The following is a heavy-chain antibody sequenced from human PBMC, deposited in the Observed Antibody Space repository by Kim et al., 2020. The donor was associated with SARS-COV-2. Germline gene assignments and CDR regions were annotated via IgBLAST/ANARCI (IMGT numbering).Heavy chain of an antibody. CDR3: AKIVNRIAAADSYFDY. CDR1: GFTFSSYG. D-gene: IGHD6-13*01. J-gene: IGHJ4*02. Sequence: GGSLRLSCAASGFTFSSYGMHWVRQAPGKGLEWVAVISYDGSNKYYADSVKGRFTISRDNSKNTLYLQMNSLRAEDTAVYYCAKIVNRIAAADSYFDYWGQGTLVTVSS. V-gene: IGHV3-30*18. CDR2: ISYDGSNK.